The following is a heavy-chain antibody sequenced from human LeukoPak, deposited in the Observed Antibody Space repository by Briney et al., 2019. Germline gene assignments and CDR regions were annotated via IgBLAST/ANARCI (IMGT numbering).Heavy chain of an antibody. CDR2: IIPIFGTA. CDR3: ARDRGHYGDSNFDY. Sequence: ASVKVSCKASGGTFSSYAISWVRQAPGQGLEWMGGIIPIFGTANYAQKFQGRVTITADKSTSTAYMELSSLRSEDTAVYYCARDRGHYGDSNFDYWGQGTLVTVSS. D-gene: IGHD4-17*01. J-gene: IGHJ4*02. V-gene: IGHV1-69*06. CDR1: GGTFSSYA.